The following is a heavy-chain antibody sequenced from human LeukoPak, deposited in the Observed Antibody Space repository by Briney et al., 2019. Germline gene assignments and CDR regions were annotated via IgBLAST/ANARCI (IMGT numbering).Heavy chain of an antibody. V-gene: IGHV3-7*04. Sequence: GGPLRLSCAASGFTFRNYWMNWVRQASGKGLEWVANIKQDESEKYYVDSVKGRFTISRDNAKNSLYLQMHSLRAEDAAVYYCARDYYDSGVYYNGYFDLWGRGTLVTVSS. CDR3: ARDYYDSGVYYNGYFDL. D-gene: IGHD3-22*01. J-gene: IGHJ2*01. CDR2: IKQDESEK. CDR1: GFTFRNYW.